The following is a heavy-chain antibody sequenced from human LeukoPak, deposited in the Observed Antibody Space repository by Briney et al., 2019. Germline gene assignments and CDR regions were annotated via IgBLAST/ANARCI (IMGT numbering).Heavy chain of an antibody. CDR1: GGSISSGGYS. J-gene: IGHJ4*02. D-gene: IGHD1-26*01. V-gene: IGHV4-61*08. Sequence: SETLSLTCAVSGGSISSGGYSWSWIRQPPGKGLEWIGYIYYSGSTNYNPSLKSRVTISVDTSKNQFSLKLSSLTAADTAVYYCARDSGSYSFDYWGQGTLVTVSS. CDR2: IYYSGST. CDR3: ARDSGSYSFDY.